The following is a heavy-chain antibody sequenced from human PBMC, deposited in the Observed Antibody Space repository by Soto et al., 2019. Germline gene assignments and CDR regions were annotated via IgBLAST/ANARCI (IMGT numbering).Heavy chain of an antibody. V-gene: IGHV3-9*01. D-gene: IGHD4-17*01. J-gene: IGHJ3*02. CDR1: GFTFNDYA. CDR2: INWNGNTK. CDR3: AKQRATVTTTNPYDM. Sequence: EVQLVESGGGLVQPGRSLRLSCAASGFTFNDYAMHWVRQPPGKGLEWVPGINWNGNTKDYADSVKGRFTIARDNAKNSLYLQLNSLRAEDTALYYCAKQRATVTTTNPYDMWGQGTVVTVSS.